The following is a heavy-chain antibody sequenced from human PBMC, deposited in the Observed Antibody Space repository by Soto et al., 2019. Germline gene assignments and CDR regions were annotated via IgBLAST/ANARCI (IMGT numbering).Heavy chain of an antibody. CDR2: ISLYSDGT. J-gene: IGHJ5*02. V-gene: IGHV1-18*01. CDR3: ARLIPGAQDWFDP. D-gene: IGHD2-2*01. CDR1: GYTISNYC. Sequence: GXSVKVSCGTAGYTISNYCITWVRQAPGQHLEWLGWISLYSDGTNYSQKFQGRVSMTTDTSTTTAYMELRSLRSDDTTVYYCARLIPGAQDWFDPWGQGTLVTVSS.